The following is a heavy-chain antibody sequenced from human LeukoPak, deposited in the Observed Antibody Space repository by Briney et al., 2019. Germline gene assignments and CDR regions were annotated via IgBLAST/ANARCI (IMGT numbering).Heavy chain of an antibody. CDR1: GDSISSSIW. V-gene: IGHV4-4*02. Sequence: SETLSFTCAVSGDSISSSIWWSWVRQPPGKGLEWIGEIYHSGITNYSPSLRSRVTISVDKSRNHFSLRLTSVTAADTAVYYCARVSPIAAAGNSLGYWGQGTLVTVSS. D-gene: IGHD6-13*01. CDR2: IYHSGIT. CDR3: ARVSPIAAAGNSLGY. J-gene: IGHJ4*02.